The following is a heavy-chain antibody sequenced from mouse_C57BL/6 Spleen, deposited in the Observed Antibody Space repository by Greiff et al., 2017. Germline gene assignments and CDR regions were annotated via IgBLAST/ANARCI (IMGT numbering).Heavy chain of an antibody. D-gene: IGHD2-2*01. J-gene: IGHJ1*03. CDR2: IYPGDGDT. Sequence: QVQLQQSGAELVKPGASVKISCKASGYAFSSYWMNWVKQRPGKGLEWIGQIYPGDGDTNYNGKFKGKATLTADKSSSTAYMQLSSLTSEDSAVYFCASPFSGVSYWYFDVWGTGTTVTVSS. CDR1: GYAFSSYW. V-gene: IGHV1-80*01. CDR3: ASPFSGVSYWYFDV.